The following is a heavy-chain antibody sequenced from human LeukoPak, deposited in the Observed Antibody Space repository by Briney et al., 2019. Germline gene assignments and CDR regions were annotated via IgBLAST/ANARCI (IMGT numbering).Heavy chain of an antibody. CDR1: GGSISPYY. Sequence: SETLSLTCSVSGGSISPYYWSWIRQPPGKGLEWIAYINYSGNTNHNPSLKSRVTISVDTSKNQFSLKLSSVTAADTAVYYCARDLGSGGGFDYWGQGTLVTVSS. V-gene: IGHV4-59*01. CDR3: ARDLGSGGGFDY. D-gene: IGHD2-15*01. J-gene: IGHJ4*02. CDR2: INYSGNT.